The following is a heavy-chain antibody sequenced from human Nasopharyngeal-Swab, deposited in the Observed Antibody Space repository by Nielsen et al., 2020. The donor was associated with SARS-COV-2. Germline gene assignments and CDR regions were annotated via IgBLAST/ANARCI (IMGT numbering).Heavy chain of an antibody. D-gene: IGHD6-13*01. CDR3: ARGYSSPDV. CDR2: IKQDGSEK. Sequence: GESLKISCAASGFTFSSYWMSWVRQAPGKGLEWVANIKQDGSEKYYVDSMKGRFTISRDNAKNSLYLQMNSLRAEDTAVYYCARGYSSPDVWGKGTTVTVSS. J-gene: IGHJ6*04. CDR1: GFTFSSYW. V-gene: IGHV3-7*01.